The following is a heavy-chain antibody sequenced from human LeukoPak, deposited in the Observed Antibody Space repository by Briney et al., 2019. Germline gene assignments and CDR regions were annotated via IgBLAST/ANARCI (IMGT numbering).Heavy chain of an antibody. J-gene: IGHJ6*02. V-gene: IGHV3-21*01. CDR2: ISSSSSYI. CDR3: ARGDSSGWSPDPYYYYGMDV. Sequence: GGSLRLSCAASGFTFSSYSMNWVRQAPGKGLEWVSSISSSSSYIYYADSVKGRFTISRDNAKNSLYLQMNSLRAEDTAVYYCARGDSSGWSPDPYYYYGMDVWGQGTAVTVSS. D-gene: IGHD6-19*01. CDR1: GFTFSSYS.